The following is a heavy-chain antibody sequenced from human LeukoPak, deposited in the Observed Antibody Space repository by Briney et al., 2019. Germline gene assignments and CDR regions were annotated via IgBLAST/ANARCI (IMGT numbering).Heavy chain of an antibody. CDR2: IYYSGIT. Sequence: SQTLSLTCTVSGGSISSVGYYWSWIRQHPVKGLEWIRYIYYSGITYYNTSLKSRVTISVDTSKNQFSLKLSSVTAADTAVYFCARAMVRGGNNWFDPWGQGTLVTVSS. CDR3: ARAMVRGGNNWFDP. D-gene: IGHD3-10*01. J-gene: IGHJ5*02. CDR1: GGSISSVGYY. V-gene: IGHV4-31*03.